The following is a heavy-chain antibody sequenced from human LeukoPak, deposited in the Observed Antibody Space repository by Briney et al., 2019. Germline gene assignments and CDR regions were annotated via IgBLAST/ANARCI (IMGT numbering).Heavy chain of an antibody. CDR1: GFTFSSHR. CDR3: ARDCRYSISN. CDR2: ISSSSSYI. Sequence: GGPLRLSCAASGFTFSSHRMIWVRQAPGKGLEWVSTISSSSSYIYYSDSVKGRFTISRDNAKNSLYMQMNSLRAEDAAVYYCARDCRYSISNCGQGTLVTVSS. D-gene: IGHD6-6*01. V-gene: IGHV3-21*01. J-gene: IGHJ4*02.